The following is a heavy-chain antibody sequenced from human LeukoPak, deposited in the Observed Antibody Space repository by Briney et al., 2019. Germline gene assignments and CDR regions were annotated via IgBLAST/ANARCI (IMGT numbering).Heavy chain of an antibody. CDR2: ISGSGGRT. Sequence: QPGGSLRLSCAASGFTFSSYAMSWVRQAPGKWREWVSSISGSGGRTYYADAVKGRFPISRDNSKNTLYLQMNSLRAEDTAVYYCAKGSFTIYGVVTYNYFDYRGQGTLVTVSS. V-gene: IGHV3-23*01. CDR3: AKGSFTIYGVVTYNYFDY. CDR1: GFTFSSYA. J-gene: IGHJ4*02. D-gene: IGHD3-3*01.